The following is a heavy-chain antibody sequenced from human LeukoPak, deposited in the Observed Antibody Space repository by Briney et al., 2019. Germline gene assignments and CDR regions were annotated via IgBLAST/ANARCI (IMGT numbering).Heavy chain of an antibody. Sequence: HGESLKISCKGSGYSFTSYWIGWVRQMPGKGLEWMGIIYPGNSDTRYSPSFQGQVTISADQSISTAYLQWSSLKASDTAMYYCARLPSSSSFRPDYWGQGTLVTVSS. J-gene: IGHJ4*02. CDR2: IYPGNSDT. V-gene: IGHV5-51*01. D-gene: IGHD6-6*01. CDR1: GYSFTSYW. CDR3: ARLPSSSSFRPDY.